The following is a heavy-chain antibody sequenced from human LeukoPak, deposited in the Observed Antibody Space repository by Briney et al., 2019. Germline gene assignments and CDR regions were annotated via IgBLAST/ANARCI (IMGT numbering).Heavy chain of an antibody. CDR3: AKAGGGNCFSSLDF. V-gene: IGHV3-23*01. CDR1: GFSFSSYA. Sequence: PGGSLRLSCAASGFSFSSYAMSWVRQAPGRGLEWVSAICGSGTNTYYADSVKGRFTISRDNSKNTLDLQMNSLRAEDTAVYYCAKAGGGNCFSSLDFWGQGTLVTVSS. J-gene: IGHJ4*02. CDR2: ICGSGTNT. D-gene: IGHD2-15*01.